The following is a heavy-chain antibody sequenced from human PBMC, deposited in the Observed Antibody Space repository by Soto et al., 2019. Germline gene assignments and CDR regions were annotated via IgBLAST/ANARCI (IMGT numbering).Heavy chain of an antibody. CDR1: AGSFSHYY. J-gene: IGHJ3*02. CDR2: IKHSGSS. CDR3: ARGGSSDWQVALDT. V-gene: IGHV4-34*01. D-gene: IGHD6-19*01. Sequence: SETLSLTCAVYAGSFSHYYWNWIRQSPGKGLEWIGKIKHSGSSNYNPSLRSRVSISVDMSKNQFSLRLTSVTAADTAVYYCARGGSSDWQVALDTWGQGTMVTVSS.